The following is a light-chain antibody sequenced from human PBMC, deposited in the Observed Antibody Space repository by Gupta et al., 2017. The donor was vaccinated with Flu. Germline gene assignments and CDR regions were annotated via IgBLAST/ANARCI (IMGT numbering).Light chain of an antibody. CDR3: QQAYSPPPT. CDR1: QDISAF. V-gene: IGKV1-39*01. CDR2: TAS. Sequence: DIQMTQSPSSLSASVGDTVTITCRASQDISAFLNWYQQKPGEAPSLLIFTASGLPSGVPARFRGSGSGTDFTLTISSLQPEDVATYYCQQAYSPPPTCGGGTKVEI. J-gene: IGKJ4*01.